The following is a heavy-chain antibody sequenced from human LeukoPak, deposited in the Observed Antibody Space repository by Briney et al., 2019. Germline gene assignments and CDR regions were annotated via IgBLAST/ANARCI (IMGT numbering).Heavy chain of an antibody. CDR1: GFTFSSYA. J-gene: IGHJ4*02. Sequence: GGSLRLSCAASGFTFSSYAMHWVRQAPGKGLEWVAAIPNDGSKTYYADSVKGRFTISRDNSKNTLCLQMNSLRTEDTAVYYCANERGYNYGYSFDYWGQGTLVTVSS. D-gene: IGHD1-1*01. CDR2: IPNDGSKT. CDR3: ANERGYNYGYSFDY. V-gene: IGHV3-30-3*02.